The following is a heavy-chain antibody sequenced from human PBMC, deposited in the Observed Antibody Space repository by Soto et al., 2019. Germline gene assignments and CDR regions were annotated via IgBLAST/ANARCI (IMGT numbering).Heavy chain of an antibody. CDR2: ISSSSSYI. CDR1: GFTFSSYS. V-gene: IGHV3-21*03. J-gene: IGHJ4*02. D-gene: IGHD3-16*02. CDR3: ARGTYDYIWGSYRTENFDY. Sequence: EVQLVESGGGLVKPGGSLRLSCAASGFTFSSYSMNWVRQAPGKGLEWVSSISSSSSYIYYADSVKGRFTISRENAKNSLYLQMNSLRAEDTAVYYCARGTYDYIWGSYRTENFDYWGQGTLVTVSS.